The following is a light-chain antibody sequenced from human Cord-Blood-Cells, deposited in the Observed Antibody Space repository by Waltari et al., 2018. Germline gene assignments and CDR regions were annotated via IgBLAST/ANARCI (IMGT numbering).Light chain of an antibody. CDR2: EVS. V-gene: IGLV2-14*01. CDR3: SSYTSSSFVV. Sequence: QSPLTPPASVSGSPGHTITIPCPGHSTDAGGHNYVSWYQQHPGKAPKLMIYEVSNRPAGVSKRFSGSKSDSRASLTISGLQAEDEAEYYCSSYTSSSFVVFGGGTKLTVL. J-gene: IGLJ2*01. CDR1: STDAGGHNY.